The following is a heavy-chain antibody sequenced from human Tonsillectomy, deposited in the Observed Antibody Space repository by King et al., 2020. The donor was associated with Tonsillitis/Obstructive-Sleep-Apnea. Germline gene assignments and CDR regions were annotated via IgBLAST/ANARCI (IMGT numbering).Heavy chain of an antibody. V-gene: IGHV7-4-1*02. CDR3: VREKGIFGVVNDAFDI. Sequence: VQLVQSGSELKKSGASVKVSCKASGYVFNSYAMSWVRQAPGQGLEWMGWISTNTGNPTYAQGFTGRFVFSLDTSVSTAYLQISSLKPEDTAVYYCVREKGIFGVVNDAFDIWGQGTMVTVSS. CDR2: ISTNTGNP. J-gene: IGHJ3*02. CDR1: GYVFNSYA. D-gene: IGHD3-3*01.